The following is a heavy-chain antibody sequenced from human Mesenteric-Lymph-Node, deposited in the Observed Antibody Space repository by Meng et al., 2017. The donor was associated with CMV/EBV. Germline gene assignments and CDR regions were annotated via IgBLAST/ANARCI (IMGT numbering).Heavy chain of an antibody. V-gene: IGHV3-30*04. Sequence: GGSLRLSCVASGFMFSSHTMHWVRRAPGKGLEWVAVVSRDGSTEYYEDSVKGRFTISRDNSRDTLYLHMSRLRPDDTAVYYCVRAEFFHSYYGMDVWGQGTTVTVSS. CDR3: VRAEFFHSYYGMDV. J-gene: IGHJ6*02. CDR2: VSRDGSTE. CDR1: GFMFSSHT. D-gene: IGHD3-10*01.